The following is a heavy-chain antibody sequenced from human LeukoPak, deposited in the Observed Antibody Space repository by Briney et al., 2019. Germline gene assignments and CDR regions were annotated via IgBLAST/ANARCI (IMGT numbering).Heavy chain of an antibody. D-gene: IGHD2-15*01. V-gene: IGHV4-34*01. Sequence: SETLSLTCAVYGGSFSGYYWSWIRQPPGKGLEWIGEINHSGSTNYNPSLKRRVTISVDKSKNQFSLKLSSVTAADTAVYYCARGLNKYCSGGSCYSGSWGQGTLVTVSS. J-gene: IGHJ4*02. CDR1: GGSFSGYY. CDR2: INHSGST. CDR3: ARGLNKYCSGGSCYSGS.